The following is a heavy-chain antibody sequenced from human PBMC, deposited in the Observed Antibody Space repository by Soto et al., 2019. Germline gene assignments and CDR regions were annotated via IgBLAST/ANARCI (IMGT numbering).Heavy chain of an antibody. CDR2: ISGRSESI. CDR3: TGEVASGY. CDR1: GFSFNSYG. J-gene: IGHJ4*02. Sequence: PGGSLRLSCAASGFSFNSYGMSWVRQAPGKGLGWVSGISGRSESIYYADSVKGRFTISRDNSRNTLFLEMNSLRGDDMAVYYCTGEVASGYWGQGTLVTVSS. D-gene: IGHD2-8*02. V-gene: IGHV3-23*01.